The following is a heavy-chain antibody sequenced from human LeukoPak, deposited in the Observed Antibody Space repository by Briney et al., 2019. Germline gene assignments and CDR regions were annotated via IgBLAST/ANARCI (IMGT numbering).Heavy chain of an antibody. CDR3: ARKKDFDWLFTLGDYGMDV. D-gene: IGHD3-9*01. CDR1: GGSMSSGAYA. J-gene: IGHJ6*02. CDR2: IYLSGTT. V-gene: IGHV4-30-2*01. Sequence: PSETLSLTCTVSGGSMSSGAYAWSWIRQPPGKGLEWIGYIYLSGTTFYNPSLKSRVTISVDRSKSQFSLTLTSVTAADTAVYYCARKKDFDWLFTLGDYGMDVWGQGTTVTVSS.